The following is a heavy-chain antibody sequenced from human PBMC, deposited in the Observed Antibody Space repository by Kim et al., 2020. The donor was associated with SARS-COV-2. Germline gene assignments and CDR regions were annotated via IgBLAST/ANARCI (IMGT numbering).Heavy chain of an antibody. CDR3: ARVREEGYFDY. J-gene: IGHJ4*02. CDR2: IIPILGIA. Sequence: SVKVSCKASGGTFSSYAISWVRQAPGQGLEWMGRIIPILGIANYAQKFQGRVTITADKSTSTAYMELSSLRSEDTAVYYCARVREEGYFDYWGQGTLVTVSS. V-gene: IGHV1-69*04. CDR1: GGTFSSYA. D-gene: IGHD3-16*01.